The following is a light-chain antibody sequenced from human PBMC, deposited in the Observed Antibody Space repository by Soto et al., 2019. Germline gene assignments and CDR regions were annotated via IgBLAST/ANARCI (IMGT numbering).Light chain of an antibody. V-gene: IGKV3-11*01. CDR2: DAS. CDR1: QSVGSY. Sequence: ESVLTQSPATLSLSPGERATLSCRASQSVGSYLAWYQHKPGQAPRLLIYDASNRATGIPARFSGSGSGTDFTLTISSLEPEDFAVYYCQQCSSWPLTFGQGTKVEIK. CDR3: QQCSSWPLT. J-gene: IGKJ1*01.